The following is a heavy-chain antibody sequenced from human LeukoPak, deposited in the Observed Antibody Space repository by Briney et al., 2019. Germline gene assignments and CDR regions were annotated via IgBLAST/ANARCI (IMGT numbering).Heavy chain of an antibody. CDR3: ARDRGSKRVAYCGGDCYIGYFDL. CDR2: INPSGGST. V-gene: IGHV1-46*01. D-gene: IGHD2-21*02. CDR1: GYTFTSYY. Sequence: ASVKVSCKASGYTFTSYYMHWVRQAPGQGLEWMGIINPSGGSTSYTQKFQGRVTMTRDTSTSTVYMELSSLRSEDTAVYYCARDRGSKRVAYCGGDCYIGYFDLWGRGTLVTVSS. J-gene: IGHJ2*01.